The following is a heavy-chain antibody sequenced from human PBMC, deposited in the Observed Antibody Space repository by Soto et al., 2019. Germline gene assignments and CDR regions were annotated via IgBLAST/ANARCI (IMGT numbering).Heavy chain of an antibody. CDR2: ISYHGSTE. J-gene: IGHJ3*02. Sequence: QVQLVESGGGVVQPGRSLRLSCAASVFSFSIYAMHWVRQAPGNGLEWVAVISYHGSTEYYGDSVKGRFTISRDNSKNTLYLQMYSLRPEDTAIYYCARGYSYGPNWESDALDIWGQGAMVTVSS. D-gene: IGHD5-18*01. CDR1: VFSFSIYA. V-gene: IGHV3-30-3*01. CDR3: ARGYSYGPNWESDALDI.